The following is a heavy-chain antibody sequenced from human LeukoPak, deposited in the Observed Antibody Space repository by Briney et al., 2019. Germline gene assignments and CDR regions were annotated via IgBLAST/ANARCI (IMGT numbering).Heavy chain of an antibody. CDR3: ARDFWSGSVGFDP. D-gene: IGHD3-3*01. Sequence: SETLSLTCTVSGAAISTYFWSWIRQSPGKGLEWIGYIYSSGSTKYNPSLKSRVTISVDASKNQFALTLRSLTAADTAVNYCARDFWSGSVGFDPWGQGTLVTVSS. V-gene: IGHV4-59*01. J-gene: IGHJ5*02. CDR2: IYSSGST. CDR1: GAAISTYF.